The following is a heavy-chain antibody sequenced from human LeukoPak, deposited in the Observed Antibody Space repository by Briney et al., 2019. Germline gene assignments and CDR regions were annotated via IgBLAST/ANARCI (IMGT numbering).Heavy chain of an antibody. CDR3: AKAPHSELLLIDF. Sequence: GGSLRLSCAASGFTFSSYSMNWVRQAPGKGLEWVSSISSGNNYMSYADSVKGRFTISRDNAKNSLYLQMNSLRAEDTAVYYCAKAPHSELLLIDFWGQGTLVTVSS. V-gene: IGHV3-21*01. CDR1: GFTFSSYS. CDR2: ISSGNNYM. J-gene: IGHJ4*02. D-gene: IGHD1-14*01.